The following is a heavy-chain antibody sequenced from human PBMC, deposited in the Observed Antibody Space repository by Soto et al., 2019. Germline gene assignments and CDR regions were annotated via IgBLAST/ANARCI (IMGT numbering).Heavy chain of an antibody. V-gene: IGHV4-61*01. CDR1: GGSVRSGSYY. CDR2: IYYSGST. D-gene: IGHD5-12*01. Sequence: SETLSLTCTVSGGSVRSGSYYWSWIRQPPGKGLEWIGYIYYSGSTNYNPSLKSRVTISVDTSKNQFSLKLSSVTAADTAVYYCARDRGDGYIPWGQGTLVTVSS. J-gene: IGHJ4*02. CDR3: ARDRGDGYIP.